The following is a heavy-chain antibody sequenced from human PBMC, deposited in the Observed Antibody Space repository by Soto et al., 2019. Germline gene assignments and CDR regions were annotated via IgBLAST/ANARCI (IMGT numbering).Heavy chain of an antibody. CDR2: IIPIFGTA. V-gene: IGHV1-69*13. CDR1: GGTFSSYA. Sequence: SVKVSCKASGGTFSSYAISWVRQAPGQGLEWMGGIIPIFGTANYAQKFQGRVAITADESTSTAYMELSSLRSEDTAVYYCARQGNYYDSSGPRNFPGWYPYYGMDVWGQGTTVTVSS. D-gene: IGHD3-22*01. J-gene: IGHJ6*02. CDR3: ARQGNYYDSSGPRNFPGWYPYYGMDV.